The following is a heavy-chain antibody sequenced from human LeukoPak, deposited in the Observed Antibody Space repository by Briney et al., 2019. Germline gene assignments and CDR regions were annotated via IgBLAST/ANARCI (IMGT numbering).Heavy chain of an antibody. J-gene: IGHJ5*02. D-gene: IGHD4-11*01. CDR2: IYTSGST. V-gene: IGHV4-61*02. CDR1: GGSISSGSYY. CDR3: AIQRGATVTQPESNWFDP. Sequence: SQTLSLTCTVSGGSISSGSYYWSWIRQPAGKGLEWIGRIYTSGSTNYNPSLKSRVTISVDTSKNQFSLKLSSVTAADTAVYYCAIQRGATVTQPESNWFDPWGQGTLVTVSS.